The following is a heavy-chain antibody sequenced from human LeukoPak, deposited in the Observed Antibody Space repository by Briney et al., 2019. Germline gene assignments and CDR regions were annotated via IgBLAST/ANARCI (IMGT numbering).Heavy chain of an antibody. CDR3: AKDRFSYGGNSGFDY. V-gene: IGHV3-23*01. CDR1: GFNFSSYW. D-gene: IGHD4-23*01. Sequence: GGSLRLSCAASGFNFSSYWMSWVRQAPGKGLEWVSAISGSGGSTYYADSVKGRFTISRDNSKNTLYLQMNSLRAEDTAVYYCAKDRFSYGGNSGFDYWGQGTLVTVSS. CDR2: ISGSGGST. J-gene: IGHJ4*02.